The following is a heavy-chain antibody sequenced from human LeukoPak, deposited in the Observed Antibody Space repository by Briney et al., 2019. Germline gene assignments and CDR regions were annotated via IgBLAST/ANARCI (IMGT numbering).Heavy chain of an antibody. CDR1: GYTFTGYY. CDR3: ARVSYFNWYFDL. V-gene: IGHV1-18*04. Sequence: ASVKVSFKASGYTFTGYYMHWVRQAPGQGLEWMGWISAYNGNTNYAQKLQARVTMTTDTSTSTAYMELRSLRSDDTAVYYCARVSYFNWYFDLWGRGTLVTVSS. CDR2: ISAYNGNT. J-gene: IGHJ2*01. D-gene: IGHD1-26*01.